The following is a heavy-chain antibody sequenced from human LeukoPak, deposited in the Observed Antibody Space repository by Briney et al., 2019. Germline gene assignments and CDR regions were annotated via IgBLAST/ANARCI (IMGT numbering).Heavy chain of an antibody. V-gene: IGHV1-69*13. CDR1: GGTFSSYA. CDR2: IIPIFGTA. D-gene: IGHD2-2*01. Sequence: SVKVSCKASGGTFSSYAISWVRQAPGQGLEWMGGIIPIFGTANYAQKFQGRVTITADESTSTAYMELSSLRSEDTAVYYCARGEYQLPIGSYYYYMDVWGKGTTVTVSS. J-gene: IGHJ6*03. CDR3: ARGEYQLPIGSYYYYMDV.